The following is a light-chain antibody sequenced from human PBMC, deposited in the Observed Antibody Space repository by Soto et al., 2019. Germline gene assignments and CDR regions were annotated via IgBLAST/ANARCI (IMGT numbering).Light chain of an antibody. V-gene: IGLV2-8*01. Sequence: QSALTQPPSASGSLGQSVTIPCTGTSSDVGRYNYVSWYQQHPGKVPKLLIYEVSNRPSGVPDRFSGSKSDNTASLTVSGLQAEDEADYYCNSYAGGDWVFGVGTKLTVL. CDR1: SSDVGRYNY. CDR2: EVS. J-gene: IGLJ3*02. CDR3: NSYAGGDWV.